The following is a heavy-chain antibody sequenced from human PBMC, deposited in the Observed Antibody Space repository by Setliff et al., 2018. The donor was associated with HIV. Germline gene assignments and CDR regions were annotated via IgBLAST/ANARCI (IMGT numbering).Heavy chain of an antibody. J-gene: IGHJ4*02. Sequence: PGESLKISCAASGFTFRAHWMLWFRQAPGKGLMWVSRISPDGTKTNHADPVKGRCTTSRDNSKNMFYLQMHNVRSEDTGFYYCARDEFPYARDVWGPGTRVTVS. CDR3: ARDEFPYARDV. V-gene: IGHV3-74*01. D-gene: IGHD2-8*01. CDR1: GFTFRAHW. CDR2: ISPDGTKT.